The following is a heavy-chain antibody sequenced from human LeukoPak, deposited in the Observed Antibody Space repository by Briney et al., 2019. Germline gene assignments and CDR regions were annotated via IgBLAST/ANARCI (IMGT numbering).Heavy chain of an antibody. J-gene: IGHJ4*02. Sequence: SVKVSCKASGGTFSSYAISWVRQAPGQGFEWMGGIIPIFGTANYAQKFQGRVTITADESTSTAYMELSSLRSEDTAVYYCAGTPYYGDYAVSFDYWGQGTLVTVSS. CDR3: AGTPYYGDYAVSFDY. D-gene: IGHD4-17*01. CDR1: GGTFSSYA. V-gene: IGHV1-69*13. CDR2: IIPIFGTA.